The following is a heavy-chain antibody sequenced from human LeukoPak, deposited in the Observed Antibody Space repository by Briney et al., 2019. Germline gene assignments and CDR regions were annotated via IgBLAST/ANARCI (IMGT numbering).Heavy chain of an antibody. CDR2: ISSTSNTI. D-gene: IGHD2-2*01. CDR1: GFTFSTYN. V-gene: IGHV3-48*01. J-gene: IGHJ4*02. Sequence: PGGSLRLSCAGSGFTFSTYNMNWVRQAPGKGLEWVSYISSTSNTIYYADSVKGRFTISRDNDKNSLYLQMNSLRAEDTAVYYCARGCGASSTSCYRYWGQGTLVTVSS. CDR3: ARGCGASSTSCYRY.